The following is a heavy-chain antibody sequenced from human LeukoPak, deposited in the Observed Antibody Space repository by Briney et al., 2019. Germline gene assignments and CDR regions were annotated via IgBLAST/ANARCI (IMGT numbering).Heavy chain of an antibody. D-gene: IGHD5-18*01. Sequence: GASVTVSCKASGYTFTDYYIHWERQAPGQGLEWMGWINPNSGGTIYAQKFQGRVTMTRETSINTAYMDLSRLRSDDTAVYYCARDTALIRSTPFIDYWGQGTLVTVSS. J-gene: IGHJ4*02. V-gene: IGHV1-2*02. CDR3: ARDTALIRSTPFIDY. CDR1: GYTFTDYY. CDR2: INPNSGGT.